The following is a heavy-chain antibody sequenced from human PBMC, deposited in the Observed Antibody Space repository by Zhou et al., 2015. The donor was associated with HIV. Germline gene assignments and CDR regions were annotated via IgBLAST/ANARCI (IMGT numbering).Heavy chain of an antibody. D-gene: IGHD3-16*01. V-gene: IGHV1-69*12. J-gene: IGHJ6*01. CDR1: GATFSSYA. CDR3: GYLTYVGRTDGSYG. Sequence: QVQLIQSGAEVKKPGSSVKVSCKASGATFSSYAITWVRQAPGQGLEWMGGIIPMFDTANYAQNFQGRVTITADESTSTAYMELRRRRRVLDDDGPVGYLTYVGRTDGSYG. CDR2: IIPMFDTA.